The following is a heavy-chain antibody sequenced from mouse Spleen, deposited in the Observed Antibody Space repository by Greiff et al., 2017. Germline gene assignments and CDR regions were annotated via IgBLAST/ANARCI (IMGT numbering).Heavy chain of an antibody. J-gene: IGHJ2*01. V-gene: IGHV1-64*01. D-gene: IGHD3-3*01. CDR3: ARSRGDRHYFDY. CDR1: GYTFTSYW. Sequence: QVQLKQPGAELVKPGASVKLSCKASGYTFTSYWMHWVKQRPGQGLEWIGMIHPNSGSTNYNEKFKSKATLTVDKSSSTAYMQLSSLTSEDSAVYYCARSRGDRHYFDYWGQGTTLTVSS. CDR2: IHPNSGST.